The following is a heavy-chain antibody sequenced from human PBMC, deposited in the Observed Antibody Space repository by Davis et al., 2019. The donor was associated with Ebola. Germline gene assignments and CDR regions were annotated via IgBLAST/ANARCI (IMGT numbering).Heavy chain of an antibody. J-gene: IGHJ4*02. Sequence: SETLSLTCTVSGGSVSSGSYYWSWIRQPPGKGLEWIGEINHSGSTNYNPSLKSRVTISVDTSKNQFSLKLSSVTAADTAVYYCARLFVRGTVAGPFDYWGQGTLVTVSS. D-gene: IGHD6-19*01. V-gene: IGHV4-39*07. CDR2: INHSGST. CDR3: ARLFVRGTVAGPFDY. CDR1: GGSVSSGSYY.